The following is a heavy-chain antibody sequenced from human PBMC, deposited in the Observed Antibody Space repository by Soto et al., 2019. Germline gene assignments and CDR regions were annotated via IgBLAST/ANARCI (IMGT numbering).Heavy chain of an antibody. D-gene: IGHD5-18*01. V-gene: IGHV1-46*01. Sequence: QVQLVQSGAEVKEPGASVRLSCKASGYTFTDSYIHWVRQAPGQGLEWMGVINPVGGSTTYIQKFQGRVTLTRDMSTTTVHMVLSALRSDDTATDYCARDEGAAMGFQYWGQGTPVNVFS. CDR1: GYTFTDSY. CDR3: ARDEGAAMGFQY. J-gene: IGHJ4*02. CDR2: INPVGGST.